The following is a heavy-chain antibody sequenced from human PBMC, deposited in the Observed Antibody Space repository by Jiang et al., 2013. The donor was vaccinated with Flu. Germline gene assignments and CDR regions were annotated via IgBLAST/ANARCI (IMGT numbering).Heavy chain of an antibody. V-gene: IGHV3-23*01. D-gene: IGHD5-18*01. CDR2: ISGSGGST. CDR1: GFTFSSYA. CDR3: AMADGSRWVVYSYGSGHHLYY. Sequence: LESGGGLVQPGGSLRLSCAASGFTFSSYAMSWVRQAPGKGLEWVSAISGSGGSTYYADSVKGRFTISRDNSKNTLYLQMNSLRAEDTAVYYCAMADGSRWVVYSYGSGHHLYYWGQGTLVTVSS. J-gene: IGHJ4*02.